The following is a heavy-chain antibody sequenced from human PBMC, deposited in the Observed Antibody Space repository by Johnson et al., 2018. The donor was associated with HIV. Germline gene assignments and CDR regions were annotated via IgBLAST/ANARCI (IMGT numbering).Heavy chain of an antibody. V-gene: IGHV3-48*01. CDR2: ISSSGSTI. CDR1: GFTVSSNY. D-gene: IGHD3-10*01. Sequence: VQLVESGGGLIQPGGSLRLSCAASGFTVSSNYMSWVRQAPGKGLEWVSYISSSGSTIYYADSVKGRFTISRDNSKNTLYLQMNSLRAEDTAVYYCVRDRGTMLLDGAFDIWGQGTMVTVSS. CDR3: VRDRGTMLLDGAFDI. J-gene: IGHJ3*02.